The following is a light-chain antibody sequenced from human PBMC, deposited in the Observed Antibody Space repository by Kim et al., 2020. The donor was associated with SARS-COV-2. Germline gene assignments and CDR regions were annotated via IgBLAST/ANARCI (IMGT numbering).Light chain of an antibody. J-gene: IGKJ3*01. CDR2: AAS. CDR1: QSSSSH. V-gene: IGKV1-39*01. CDR3: QQSYITPFT. Sequence: SLGDKVTITCRPTQSSSSHLDWYQQKPGRAHKLLISAASTLQGGVPSRFSGSGSETDFTLTISSLQPEDFATYFCQQSYITPFTFGPGTKVDIK.